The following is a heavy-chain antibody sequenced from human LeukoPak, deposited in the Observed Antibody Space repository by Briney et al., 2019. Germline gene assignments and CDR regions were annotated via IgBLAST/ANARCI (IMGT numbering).Heavy chain of an antibody. CDR3: ARGSRSGGSCYSRTRYYYYYYYMDV. D-gene: IGHD2-15*01. CDR2: INHSGST. Sequence: SETLSLTCAVYGGSFSGYYWSWIRQPPGKGLEWIGEINHSGSTNYNPSLKSRVTISVDTSKNQFSLKLSSVTAADTAVYYCARGSRSGGSCYSRTRYYYYYYYMDVWGKGTTVTVSS. CDR1: GGSFSGYY. V-gene: IGHV4-34*01. J-gene: IGHJ6*03.